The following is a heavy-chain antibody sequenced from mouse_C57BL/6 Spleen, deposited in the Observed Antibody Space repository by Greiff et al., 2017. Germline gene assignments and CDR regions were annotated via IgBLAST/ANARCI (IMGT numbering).Heavy chain of an antibody. D-gene: IGHD1-1*01. J-gene: IGHJ1*03. CDR2: IYPADGDT. V-gene: IGHV1-80*01. CDR1: GYAFSSYW. CDR3: ARGRHYYGSSSYFDV. Sequence: VQLQQSGAELVKPGASVKISCKASGYAFSSYWMNWVKQRPGKGLEWIGQIYPADGDTNYNGKFKGKATLTADKSSSTAYIQLSSLTSEDSAVXFYARGRHYYGSSSYFDVWGTGTTVTVSS.